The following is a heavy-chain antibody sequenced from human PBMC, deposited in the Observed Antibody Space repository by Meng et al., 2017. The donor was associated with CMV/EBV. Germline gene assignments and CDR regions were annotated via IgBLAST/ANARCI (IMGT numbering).Heavy chain of an antibody. CDR3: AKDKHAVVAAPLHS. CDR2: IRFDGTIT. D-gene: IGHD2-15*01. Sequence: GESLKISCAASGFTFSDYAFHWVRQAPGKGLEWLSFIRFDGTITSYADSVKGRFTISRDNSKKTVYLQMNSLRLEDTAVYYCAKDKHAVVAAPLHSWGQGTLVTAPQ. V-gene: IGHV3-30*02. J-gene: IGHJ4*02. CDR1: GFTFSDYA.